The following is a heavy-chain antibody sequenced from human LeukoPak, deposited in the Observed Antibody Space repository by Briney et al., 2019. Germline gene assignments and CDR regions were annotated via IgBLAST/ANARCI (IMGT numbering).Heavy chain of an antibody. CDR1: GGTFSSYA. CDR2: IIPIFGTT. CDR3: ARTRSGCSTTNCYPYDMDV. D-gene: IGHD2-2*01. J-gene: IGHJ6*02. Sequence: SVKVSCKASGGTFSSYAITWVRQAPGQGLEWMGAIIPIFGTTSYAQNFQGRVIITADESTTTAYIELSSLRSEDTAVYYCARTRSGCSTTNCYPYDMDVWGQGTTVTVSS. V-gene: IGHV1-69*01.